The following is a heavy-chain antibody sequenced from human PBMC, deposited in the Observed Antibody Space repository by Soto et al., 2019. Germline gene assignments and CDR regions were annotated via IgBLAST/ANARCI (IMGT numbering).Heavy chain of an antibody. CDR3: ARDPQFSGSLSGGGDAFDI. V-gene: IGHV1-18*01. CDR1: GYTFTSSA. J-gene: IGHJ3*02. CDR2: ISPYNGNT. Sequence: ASVKVSCKASGYTFTSSAISWVRQAPGQGLEWMGWISPYNGNTHFAQKFQGRVTMATDTSTSTAYMELRSLISDDTAVYYCARDPQFSGSLSGGGDAFDIWGQGTMVTVSS. D-gene: IGHD1-26*01.